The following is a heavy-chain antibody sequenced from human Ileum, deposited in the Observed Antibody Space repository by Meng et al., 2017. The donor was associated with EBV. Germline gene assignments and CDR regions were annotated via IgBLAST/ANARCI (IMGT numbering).Heavy chain of an antibody. Sequence: ITLREPGPTHGKPPQTPTLTCSFSGFSLSTNGVGVGWTRQPPGKALEWLALIYYDDYQRYIPSLKTRLTITRVTSKSQVVLAMTNMDPVDTATYYCAHKPSGEDFFDYWGQGTLVTVSS. V-gene: IGHV2-5*02. CDR1: GFSLSTNGVG. CDR2: IYYDDYQ. D-gene: IGHD3-16*01. CDR3: AHKPSGEDFFDY. J-gene: IGHJ4*02.